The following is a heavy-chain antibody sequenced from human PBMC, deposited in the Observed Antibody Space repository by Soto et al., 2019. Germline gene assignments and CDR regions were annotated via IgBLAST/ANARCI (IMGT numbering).Heavy chain of an antibody. CDR2: ISYDGSNK. J-gene: IGHJ4*02. CDR3: AKVPLEYQWDGIIDY. V-gene: IGHV3-30*18. CDR1: GFTFSSYG. Sequence: GGSLRLSCAASGFTFSSYGMHWVRQAPGKGLEWVAVISYDGSNKYYADSVKGRFTISRDNSKNTLYLQMNSLRAEDTAVYYCAKVPLEYQWDGIIDYWGQGTLVTVSS. D-gene: IGHD2-8*01.